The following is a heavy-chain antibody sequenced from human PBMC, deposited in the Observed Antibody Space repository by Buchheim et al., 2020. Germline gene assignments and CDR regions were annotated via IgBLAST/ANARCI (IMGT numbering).Heavy chain of an antibody. Sequence: QVQLVESGGGVVQPGRSLRLSCAASRFTFSSYDMHWVRQAPGKGLEWVALISYDGSNKYYADSVKGRFTISRDNSKNTLYLQMDRLRPEDTSVYYCAKDRSYKRRDYYESYFEGQILNYWGQGT. D-gene: IGHD3-22*01. J-gene: IGHJ4*02. CDR3: AKDRSYKRRDYYESYFEGQILNY. V-gene: IGHV3-30*18. CDR1: RFTFSSYD. CDR2: ISYDGSNK.